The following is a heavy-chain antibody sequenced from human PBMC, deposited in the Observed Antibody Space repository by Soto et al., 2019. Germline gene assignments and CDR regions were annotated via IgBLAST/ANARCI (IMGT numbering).Heavy chain of an antibody. CDR1: GGSITTYQ. CDR3: ARDYGDYSSFFDY. D-gene: IGHD4-17*01. V-gene: IGHV4-59*01. J-gene: IGHJ4*02. CDR2: YSGFT. Sequence: PSETLSLTCTVSGGSITTYQWSWIRQPPGKGLEWIGGYSGFTDYNPSLESRATISVDHSKNQFSLTLRSVTAADTAVYYCARDYGDYSSFFDYWGQGALVTVSS.